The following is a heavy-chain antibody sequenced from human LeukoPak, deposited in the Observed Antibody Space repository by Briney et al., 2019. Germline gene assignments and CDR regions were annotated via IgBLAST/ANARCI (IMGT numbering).Heavy chain of an antibody. D-gene: IGHD2-8*01. V-gene: IGHV3-74*01. CDR3: ARVQGHPPNGLDI. J-gene: IGHJ3*02. CDR2: INSDGSST. CDR1: GLTFSSHW. Sequence: PGGSLRLSCAASGLTFSSHWMHWVRKAPGKGLVWVSRINSDGSSTSYADSVKGRFTISRDNAKNTLYLQMNSLRAEDTAVYYCARVQGHPPNGLDIWGQGTMVTVSS.